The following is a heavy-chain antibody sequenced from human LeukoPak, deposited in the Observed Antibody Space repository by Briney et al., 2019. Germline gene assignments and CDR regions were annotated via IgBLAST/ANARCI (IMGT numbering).Heavy chain of an antibody. Sequence: GGSLRLSCAASGFTVSSNYMSWVRQAPGKGLEWVSVIYSGGSTYYADSVKGRFTITTDNSKNTLYLQMHSLRAEDTSVSYCARDRLLNYYFDCGGRGTLVTVSS. CDR1: GFTVSSNY. J-gene: IGHJ4*02. CDR3: ARDRLLNYYFDC. V-gene: IGHV3-66*02. CDR2: IYSGGST.